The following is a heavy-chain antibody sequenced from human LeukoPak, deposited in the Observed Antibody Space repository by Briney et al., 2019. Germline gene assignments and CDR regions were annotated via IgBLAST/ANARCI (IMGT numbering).Heavy chain of an antibody. V-gene: IGHV4-34*01. Sequence: SETLSLTCAVYGGSFSGYYWSWIRQPSGKGLEWIGEINHSGSTNYNPSLKSRVTISVDTSKNQFSLKLSSVTAADTAVYYCARGFGDRGAAGTVLPYYFDYWGQGTLVTVSS. CDR2: INHSGST. J-gene: IGHJ4*02. CDR3: ARGFGDRGAAGTVLPYYFDY. D-gene: IGHD6-13*01. CDR1: GGSFSGYY.